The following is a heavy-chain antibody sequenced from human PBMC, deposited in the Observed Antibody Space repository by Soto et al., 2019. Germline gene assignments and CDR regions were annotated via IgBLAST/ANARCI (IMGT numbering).Heavy chain of an antibody. V-gene: IGHV4-30-4*01. CDR3: ARDSNYDSSGYPH. CDR2: IYYSGST. J-gene: IGHJ4*02. CDR1: GGSIGSGDYY. D-gene: IGHD3-22*01. Sequence: SETLSLTCTVSGGSIGSGDYYWSWIRQPPGKGLEWIGYIYYSGSTYYNPSLKSRVTISVDTSKNQFSLKLSSVTAADTAVYYCARDSNYDSSGYPHWGQGTLVTVSS.